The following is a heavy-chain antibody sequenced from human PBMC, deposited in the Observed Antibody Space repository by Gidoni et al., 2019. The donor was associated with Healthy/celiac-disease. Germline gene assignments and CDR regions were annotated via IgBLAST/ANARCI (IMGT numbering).Heavy chain of an antibody. CDR1: GFTFSSYS. D-gene: IGHD3-3*01. CDR3: ARIGRESITIFGVVLSYYFDY. J-gene: IGHJ4*02. Sequence: EVQLVESGGGLVQPGGSLRLSCAASGFTFSSYSMNWVRQAPGKGLELVSYISSSSSTIYYADSVKGRFTISRDNAKNSLYLQMNSLRDEDTAVYYCARIGRESITIFGVVLSYYFDYWGQGTLVTVSS. V-gene: IGHV3-48*02. CDR2: ISSSSSTI.